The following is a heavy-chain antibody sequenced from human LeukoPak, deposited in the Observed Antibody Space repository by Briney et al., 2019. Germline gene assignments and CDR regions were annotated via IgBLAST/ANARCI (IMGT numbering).Heavy chain of an antibody. V-gene: IGHV3-30*03. J-gene: IGHJ4*02. CDR2: ISSDGSHQ. CDR1: GFTFTNFA. D-gene: IGHD5-18*01. Sequence: GGSLRLSCAASGFTFTNFAIHWVRQAPGKGLEWVSLISSDGSHQYYPDSVKGRFTISRDNAKNTLYLQMNSLRAEDTAVYYCARPGRGYSYGSFDSWGQGTLVTVSS. CDR3: ARPGRGYSYGSFDS.